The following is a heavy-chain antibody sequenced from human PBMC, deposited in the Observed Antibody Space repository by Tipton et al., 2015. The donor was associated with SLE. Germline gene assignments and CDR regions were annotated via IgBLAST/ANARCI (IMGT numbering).Heavy chain of an antibody. CDR3: ASGFNFYFDY. CDR1: GFTVRSNY. CDR2: IWFDGSHK. V-gene: IGHV3-33*08. J-gene: IGHJ4*02. Sequence: SLRLSCAASGFTVRSNYMSWVRQAPGKGLEWVAGIWFDGSHKDHADSVKGRFTISRDNSKNTLYLQMNSLRAEDTAVYYCASGFNFYFDYWGQGTLVTVSS. D-gene: IGHD1-1*01.